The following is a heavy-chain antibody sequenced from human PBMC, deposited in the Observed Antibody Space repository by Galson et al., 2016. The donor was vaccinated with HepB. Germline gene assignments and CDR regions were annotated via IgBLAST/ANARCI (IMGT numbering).Heavy chain of an antibody. D-gene: IGHD1-1*01. CDR1: GFTFSSYG. CDR3: RTGTTYYSYGMDV. Sequence: SLRLSCAASGFTFSSYGMHWVRQAPGKGLEWVALTSFDGVNQYYADSVKGRFTISRDNSKTTLYLQMNNLRAEDTAVYYCRTGTTYYSYGMDVWGQGTTVTVSS. V-gene: IGHV3-30*03. J-gene: IGHJ6*02. CDR2: TSFDGVNQ.